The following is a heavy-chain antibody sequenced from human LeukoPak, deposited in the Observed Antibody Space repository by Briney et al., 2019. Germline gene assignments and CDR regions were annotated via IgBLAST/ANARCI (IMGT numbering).Heavy chain of an antibody. D-gene: IGHD6-13*01. CDR3: ARDSVAAQGFDP. Sequence: ASVKVSCKASGYTFTGYYMHWVRQAPGQGLEWMGWINPNSGGTNYAQKFQGRVTMTRDTSISTAYMELSRLRSDDTAVYYCARDSVAAQGFDPWGQGTLVTVSS. CDR2: INPNSGGT. V-gene: IGHV1-2*02. J-gene: IGHJ5*02. CDR1: GYTFTGYY.